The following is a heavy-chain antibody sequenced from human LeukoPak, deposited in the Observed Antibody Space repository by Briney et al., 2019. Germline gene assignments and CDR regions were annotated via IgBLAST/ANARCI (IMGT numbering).Heavy chain of an antibody. CDR2: ISYDGSNK. Sequence: PGGSLRLSCAASGFTFSSYAMHWVRQAPGKGLEWVAVISYDGSNKYYADSVKGRFTISRDNSKNTLYLQMNSLRAEDTAVYYCARAYPPPAAGFDYWGQGTLVTVSS. CDR3: ARAYPPPAAGFDY. D-gene: IGHD6-13*01. CDR1: GFTFSSYA. V-gene: IGHV3-30-3*01. J-gene: IGHJ4*02.